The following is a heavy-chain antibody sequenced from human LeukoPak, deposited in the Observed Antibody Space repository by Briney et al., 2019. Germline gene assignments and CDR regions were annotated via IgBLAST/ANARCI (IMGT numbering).Heavy chain of an antibody. CDR1: GFTFSSYA. D-gene: IGHD5-12*01. J-gene: IGHJ4*02. Sequence: GSLRLSCAASGFTFSSYAMSWVRQAPGKGLGWVSAIGGSGGSTYYADSVKGRFTISRDNSKNTLYLQMNSLRAEDTAVYYCAKVDIVATIPGYYFDYWGQGTLVTVSS. CDR2: IGGSGGST. CDR3: AKVDIVATIPGYYFDY. V-gene: IGHV3-23*01.